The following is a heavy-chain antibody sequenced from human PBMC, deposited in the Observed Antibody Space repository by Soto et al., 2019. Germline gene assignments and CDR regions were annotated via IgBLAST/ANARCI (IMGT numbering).Heavy chain of an antibody. CDR1: GGAISSGTYY. CDR3: ARHLTRVRGLDPWFDP. Sequence: QLQLQESGPGLVKSSETLSLTCTVSGGAISSGTYYWGWIRQPPGKGLEWIGSIYYSGSTYYNPSLKSRVTISVDTSKNQFSLKLSSVTAADTAVYYCARHLTRVRGLDPWFDPWGQGILVTVSS. CDR2: IYYSGST. V-gene: IGHV4-39*01. J-gene: IGHJ5*02. D-gene: IGHD3-10*01.